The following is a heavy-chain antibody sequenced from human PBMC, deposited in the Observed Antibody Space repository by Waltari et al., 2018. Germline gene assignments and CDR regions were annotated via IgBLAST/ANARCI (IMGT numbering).Heavy chain of an antibody. CDR3: ARGRDFWSGYYPYYYMDV. Sequence: QVQLVQSGAEVKKPGASVKVSCKASGYTFTSYDINWVRQATGQGLEWMGWMNPNSGNTGYAQKFQGRVTMTRNTSISTAYMELSSLRSEDTAVYYCARGRDFWSGYYPYYYMDVWGKGTTVTVSS. V-gene: IGHV1-8*01. D-gene: IGHD3-3*01. J-gene: IGHJ6*03. CDR1: GYTFTSYD. CDR2: MNPNSGNT.